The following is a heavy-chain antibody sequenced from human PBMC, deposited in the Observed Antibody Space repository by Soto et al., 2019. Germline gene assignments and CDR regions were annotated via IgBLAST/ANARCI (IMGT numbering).Heavy chain of an antibody. CDR1: GGPFSSHS. J-gene: IGHJ6*02. V-gene: IGHV1-69*13. Sequence: SVKVSCKSSGGPFSSHSINWVRQAPGQGLEWMGGIIPIFGPANFAKKFQGRVTLTADESTTTAYMELSSLTSEDTAVYYCATGSFTSTGGRIGYHYNAMDVWGQGTTVTVSS. CDR2: IIPIFGPA. CDR3: ATGSFTSTGGRIGYHYNAMDV. D-gene: IGHD1-1*01.